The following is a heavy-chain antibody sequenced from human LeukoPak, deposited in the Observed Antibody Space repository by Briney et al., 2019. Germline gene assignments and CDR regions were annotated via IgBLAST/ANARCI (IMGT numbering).Heavy chain of an antibody. CDR1: GFTFSSYA. D-gene: IGHD5-18*01. J-gene: IGHJ4*02. CDR3: ARDTAMDSSYFDY. V-gene: IGHV3-23*01. Sequence: PGGSLRLSCAASGFTFSSYAMSWVRQAPGKGLEWVSAISGSGGSTYYADSVKGRFTISRDNSKNTLYLQMNSLRAEDTAVYYCARDTAMDSSYFDYWGQGTLVTVSS. CDR2: ISGSGGST.